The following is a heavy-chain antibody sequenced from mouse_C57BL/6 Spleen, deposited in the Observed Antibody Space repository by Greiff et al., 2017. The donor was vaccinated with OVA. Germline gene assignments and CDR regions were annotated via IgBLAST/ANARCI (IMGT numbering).Heavy chain of an antibody. CDR1: GFSFNTYA. V-gene: IGHV10-1*01. J-gene: IGHJ4*01. Sequence: EVMLVESGGGLVQPKGSLKLSCAASGFSFNTYAMNWVRQAPGKGLEWVARIRSKSNNYATYYADSVKDRFTISRDDSESMLYLQMNNLKTEDTAMYYCVSEIPLYAMDYWGQGTSVTVSS. CDR2: IRSKSNNYAT. CDR3: VSEIPLYAMDY.